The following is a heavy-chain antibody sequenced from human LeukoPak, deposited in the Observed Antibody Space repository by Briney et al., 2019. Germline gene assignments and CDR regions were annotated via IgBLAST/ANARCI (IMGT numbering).Heavy chain of an antibody. D-gene: IGHD5-18*01. Sequence: SETLSLTCAVYGGSFSSYYWGWIRQPPGKGLEWIGSIYYSGSTYYNPSLKSRVTISVDTSKNQFSLKLSSVTAADTAVYYCARDLSFGSVDTAMVPWGQGTLVTVSS. CDR1: GGSFSSYY. CDR2: IYYSGST. J-gene: IGHJ5*02. CDR3: ARDLSFGSVDTAMVP. V-gene: IGHV4-39*07.